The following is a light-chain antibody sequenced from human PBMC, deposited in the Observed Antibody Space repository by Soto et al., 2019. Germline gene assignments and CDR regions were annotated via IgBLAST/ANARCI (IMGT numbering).Light chain of an antibody. V-gene: IGKV4-1*01. CDR3: QQYYGTPPWT. CDR1: QSVLYSSNNKNY. J-gene: IGKJ1*01. Sequence: DIVMTQSPDSLAVSLGERATINCKSSQSVLYSSNNKNYLAWYQQKPGQPPKVLIYWASTRESGVPDRFSGRGAGTDFTLTISSLQAEDVAVYYCQQYYGTPPWTFGQGTKVEIK. CDR2: WAS.